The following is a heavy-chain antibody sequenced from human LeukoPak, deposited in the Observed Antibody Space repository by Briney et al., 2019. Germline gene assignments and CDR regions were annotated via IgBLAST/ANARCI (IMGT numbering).Heavy chain of an antibody. V-gene: IGHV4-34*11. CDR1: GGSFSGYY. CDR2: IYYSGST. CDR3: AKDLGSNPGY. J-gene: IGHJ4*02. Sequence: SETLSLTCAVYGGSFSGYYWSWIRQPPGKGLEWIGSIYYSGSTYYNPSLRSRVTMSIDKSKDQFSLNLNSVTAADTALYFCAKDLGSNPGYWGQGTLVIVSS. D-gene: IGHD2-2*01.